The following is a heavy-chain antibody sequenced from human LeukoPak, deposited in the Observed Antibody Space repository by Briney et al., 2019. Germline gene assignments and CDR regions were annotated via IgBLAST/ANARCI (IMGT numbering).Heavy chain of an antibody. Sequence: PGGSLRLSCAASGFTFSSYEMNWVRQAPGKGLEWVSYISSSGSTIYYADSVKGRFTISRDNAKNSLYLQMNSPRAEDTAVYYCARDREAAASPVRFDPWGQGTLVTVSS. J-gene: IGHJ5*02. V-gene: IGHV3-48*03. CDR2: ISSSGSTI. CDR1: GFTFSSYE. CDR3: ARDREAAASPVRFDP. D-gene: IGHD6-13*01.